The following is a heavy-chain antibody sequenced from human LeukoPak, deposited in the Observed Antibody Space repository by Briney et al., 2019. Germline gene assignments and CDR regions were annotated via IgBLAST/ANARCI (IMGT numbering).Heavy chain of an antibody. Sequence: PGGSLRLSCAASGFTFSSYAMSWVRQAPGKGLEWVSATSGSGGSTYYADSVKGRFTISRDNSKNTLYLQMNSLRAEDTAVYYCAKDHCSSTSCYSNWGQGTLVTVSS. D-gene: IGHD2-2*01. CDR1: GFTFSSYA. V-gene: IGHV3-23*01. CDR2: TSGSGGST. CDR3: AKDHCSSTSCYSN. J-gene: IGHJ4*02.